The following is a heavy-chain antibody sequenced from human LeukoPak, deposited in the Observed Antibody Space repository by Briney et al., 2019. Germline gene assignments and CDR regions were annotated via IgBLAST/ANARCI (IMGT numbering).Heavy chain of an antibody. CDR3: AKGVGRDPGRIVVGHRDAFDI. V-gene: IGHV3-9*01. CDR1: GFTFDDYA. D-gene: IGHD3-22*01. J-gene: IGHJ3*02. CDR2: ISWNSGSI. Sequence: GRSLRLSCAASGFTFDDYAMHWVRQAPGKGLEWVSGISWNSGSIGYADSVKGRFTISRDNAKNSLYLQMNSLRAEDTALYYCAKGVGRDPGRIVVGHRDAFDIWGQGTMVTVSS.